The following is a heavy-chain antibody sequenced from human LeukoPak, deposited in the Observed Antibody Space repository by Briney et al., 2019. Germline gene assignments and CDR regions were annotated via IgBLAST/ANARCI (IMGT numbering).Heavy chain of an antibody. CDR1: GGSVSSGSYY. V-gene: IGHV3-53*01. D-gene: IGHD4-17*01. J-gene: IGHJ4*02. Sequence: SSETLSLTCTVSGGSVSSGSYYWSWVRQAPGKGLEWVSVIYSGGSTYYADSVKGRFTISRDNSKNTLYLQMNSLRAEDTAVYYCARVNSYGVSFDYWGQGTLVTVSS. CDR3: ARVNSYGVSFDY. CDR2: IYSGGST.